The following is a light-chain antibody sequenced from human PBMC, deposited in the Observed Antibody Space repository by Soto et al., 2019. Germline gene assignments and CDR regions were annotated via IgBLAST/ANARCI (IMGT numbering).Light chain of an antibody. V-gene: IGLV2-23*02. Sequence: QSALTQPASVSGSPGQSITISCTGTSSDVGRHDLVAWYQHHPGKAPKLIIYEVIKRPSGVSNRFSGSKSGNTASLTSSGLQADDEADYYCCSYAGSLWVFGGGTKLTVL. CDR1: SSDVGRHDL. CDR2: EVI. CDR3: CSYAGSLWV. J-gene: IGLJ3*02.